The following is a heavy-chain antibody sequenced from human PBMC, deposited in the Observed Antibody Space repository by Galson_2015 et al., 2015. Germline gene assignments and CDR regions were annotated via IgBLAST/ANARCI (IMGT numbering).Heavy chain of an antibody. CDR2: IYYSGST. J-gene: IGHJ5*02. D-gene: IGHD2-2*01. CDR3: ARDGFGRSTSPRGWFDP. Sequence: PLSLTCTVSGGSISSGGYCWSWIRQHPGKGLEWIGYIYYSGSTYYNPSLKSRVTISVDTSKNQFSLKLSSVTAADTAVYYCARDGFGRSTSPRGWFDPWGQGTLVAVSS. V-gene: IGHV4-31*03. CDR1: GGSISSGGYC.